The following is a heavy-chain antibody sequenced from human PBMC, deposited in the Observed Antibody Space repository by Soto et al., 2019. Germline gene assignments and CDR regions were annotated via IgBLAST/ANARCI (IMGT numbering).Heavy chain of an antibody. V-gene: IGHV4-39*01. D-gene: IGHD6-19*01. CDR1: SDSIRSSSYS. Sequence: QLQLQESGPGLVKPSETLSLTCTVSSDSIRSSSYSWGWILQPPGKGLEWIGTIYYSGSTYYYYNPSLKSRVTISVDASKKQFSLSLSSVTAADTAVYYCARHALNGDGWRHYFDSWGQGALVTVSS. CDR3: ARHALNGDGWRHYFDS. CDR2: IYYSGSTYY. J-gene: IGHJ4*02.